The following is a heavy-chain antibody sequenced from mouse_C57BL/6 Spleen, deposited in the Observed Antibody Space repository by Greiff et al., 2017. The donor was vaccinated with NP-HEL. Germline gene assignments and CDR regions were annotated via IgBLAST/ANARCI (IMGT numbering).Heavy chain of an antibody. CDR1: GYTFTGSW. CDR3: AGGQLRLRY. D-gene: IGHD3-2*02. V-gene: IGHV1-9*01. CDR2: LFPGSGST. J-gene: IGHJ2*01. Sequence: VQLQQSGAELMKPGASVKLSCTATGYTFTGSWIAWVKQRPGPGLEWLGELFPGSGSTYYNEHFKGPVTFTADTSSNTAYMQLSSLTTEDSAIYYCAGGQLRLRYWGQGTTLTVSS.